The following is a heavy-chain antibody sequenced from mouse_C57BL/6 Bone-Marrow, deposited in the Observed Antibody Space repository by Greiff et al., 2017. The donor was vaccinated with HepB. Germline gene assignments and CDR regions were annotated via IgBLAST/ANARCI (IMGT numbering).Heavy chain of an antibody. CDR1: GYTFTDYY. J-gene: IGHJ4*01. Sequence: VQLVESGAELVRPGASVKLSCKASGYTFTDYYINWVKQRPGQGLEWIARIYPGSGNTYYNEKFKGKATLTAEKSSSTAYMQLSSLTSEDSAVYFCARGIDYYGSSTYYAMDYWGQGTSVTVSS. V-gene: IGHV1-76*01. D-gene: IGHD1-1*01. CDR3: ARGIDYYGSSTYYAMDY. CDR2: IYPGSGNT.